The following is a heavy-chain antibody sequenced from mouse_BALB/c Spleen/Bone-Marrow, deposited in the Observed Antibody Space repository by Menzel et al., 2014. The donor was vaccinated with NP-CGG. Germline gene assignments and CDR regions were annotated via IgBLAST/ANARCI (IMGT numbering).Heavy chain of an antibody. Sequence: IGQIYPGDGDTDYNGKFEGKATLTADKSSSTAYMQLSSLTSEDSAVYFCARGGISVDYWGQGTTLTVSS. CDR3: ARGGISVDY. J-gene: IGHJ2*01. V-gene: IGHV1-80*01. CDR2: IYPGDGDT.